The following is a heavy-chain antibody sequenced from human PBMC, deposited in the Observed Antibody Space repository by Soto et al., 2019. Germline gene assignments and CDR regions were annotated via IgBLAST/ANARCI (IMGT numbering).Heavy chain of an antibody. J-gene: IGHJ4*02. Sequence: EVQLVESGGGLVQPGGSLRLSCAASGFRLRDYWMTWVRQAPGKGLEWVANIKQDGSEKYYVDSVKGRCTISRDDAKNSPYLQMNSLTTEDTAVYYCTRETSVDADWGQGTLVTVSS. CDR2: IKQDGSEK. CDR3: TRETSVDAD. V-gene: IGHV3-7*05. CDR1: GFRLRDYW. D-gene: IGHD2-2*01.